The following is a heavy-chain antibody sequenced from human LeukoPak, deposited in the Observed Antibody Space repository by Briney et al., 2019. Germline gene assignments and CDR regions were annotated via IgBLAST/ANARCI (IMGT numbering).Heavy chain of an antibody. D-gene: IGHD6-19*01. CDR2: ISSSGATM. J-gene: IGHJ4*02. Sequence: GGSLRLSCAASGFTFSSYEMNWVRQAPGKGLEWVSYISSSGATMYYADSVKGRFTISRDNAKNSLYLQMNSPRAEDTAVYYCARDPVGVRYSSGPGAKFDYWGQGTLVTVSS. CDR1: GFTFSSYE. CDR3: ARDPVGVRYSSGPGAKFDY. V-gene: IGHV3-48*03.